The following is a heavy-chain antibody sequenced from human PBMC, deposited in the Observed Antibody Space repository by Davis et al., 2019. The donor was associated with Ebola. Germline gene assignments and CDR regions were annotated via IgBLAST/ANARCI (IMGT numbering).Heavy chain of an antibody. D-gene: IGHD3-3*01. Sequence: PSETLSLTCAISGDSVSSGGWNWIRQSPSRVLEWLGRTYYTSKWYSDYAVSMKSRITVNPDTSKNQFSLQLSSVTPEDTAVYYCARGWLRGYLDYWGQGTLVTVFS. J-gene: IGHJ4*02. CDR1: GDSVSSGG. V-gene: IGHV6-1*01. CDR2: TYYTSKWYS. CDR3: ARGWLRGYLDY.